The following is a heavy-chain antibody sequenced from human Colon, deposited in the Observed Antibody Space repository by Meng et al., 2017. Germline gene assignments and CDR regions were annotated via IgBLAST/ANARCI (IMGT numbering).Heavy chain of an antibody. CDR3: ARVPHPDYSNYGWSFDY. D-gene: IGHD4-11*01. Sequence: QVQLQESGPGLVQPSQTLSLTCTVSGGSISSGDYYWSWIRQPPGKGLEWIGYIYYSGSTYYNPSLKSRVTISVDTSKNQFSLKLSSVTAADTAVYYCARVPHPDYSNYGWSFDYWGQGTLVTVSS. CDR1: GGSISSGDYY. V-gene: IGHV4-30-4*01. CDR2: IYYSGST. J-gene: IGHJ4*02.